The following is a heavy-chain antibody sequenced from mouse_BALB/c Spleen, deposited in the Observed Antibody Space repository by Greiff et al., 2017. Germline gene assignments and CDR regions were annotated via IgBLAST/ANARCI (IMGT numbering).Heavy chain of an antibody. J-gene: IGHJ4*01. CDR2: INPYNDYT. D-gene: IGHD4-1*01. V-gene: IGHV1S45*01. CDR1: GYTFTNHH. CDR3: ARWTGTLGYAMDY. Sequence: VQLQQSGAELVRPGASVKISCKASGYTFTNHHINWVKQRPGQGLDWIGYINPYNDYTSYNQKFKGKATMTVDKSSITTYMELSSLTSEDSAVYYCARWTGTLGYAMDYWGQGTSVTVSS.